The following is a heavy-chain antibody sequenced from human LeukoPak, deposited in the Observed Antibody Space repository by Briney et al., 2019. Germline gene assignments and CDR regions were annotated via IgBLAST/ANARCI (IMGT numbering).Heavy chain of an antibody. CDR1: GFTFSAFW. V-gene: IGHV3-7*01. CDR3: AIDRTHRDYVDH. J-gene: IGHJ4*02. CDR2: IKQDGSEK. D-gene: IGHD1-14*01. Sequence: PGGSLRLSCAASGFTFSAFWMSWVRQAPGKGLEWVANIKQDGSEKHYVDSAKGRFTISRDNAKNSLYLQMNSLRAEDTAVYYRAIDRTHRDYVDHWGQGTLVTVSS.